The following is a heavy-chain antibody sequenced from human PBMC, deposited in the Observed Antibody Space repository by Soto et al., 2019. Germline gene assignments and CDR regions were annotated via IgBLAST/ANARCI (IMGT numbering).Heavy chain of an antibody. CDR3: AREKDSSGYYYYYYYYGMDV. Sequence: ASVKVSCKASGYTFTGYYMHWVRQAPGQGLEWMGWINPNSGGTNYAQKFQGRVTMTRDTSISTAYMELSRLRSDDTAVYYCAREKDSSGYYYYYYYYGMDVWGQGTTVTVS. CDR1: GYTFTGYY. J-gene: IGHJ6*02. D-gene: IGHD3-22*01. V-gene: IGHV1-2*02. CDR2: INPNSGGT.